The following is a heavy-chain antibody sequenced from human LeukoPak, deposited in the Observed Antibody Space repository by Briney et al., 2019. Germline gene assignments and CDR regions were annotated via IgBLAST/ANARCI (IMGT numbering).Heavy chain of an antibody. CDR2: IYTSRNT. CDR3: ARGVRSGAYNYPNAEVDS. D-gene: IGHD5-24*01. CDR1: GGSISSHY. Sequence: PSETLSLTCTVSGGSISSHYWNWIRQPAGKGLERIGRIYTSRNTNYNPSLKSRVTISADTSKNQFFLKLNSVTAADTAVYYCARGVRSGAYNYPNAEVDSCGQGTAVTVSS. V-gene: IGHV4-4*07. J-gene: IGHJ4*02.